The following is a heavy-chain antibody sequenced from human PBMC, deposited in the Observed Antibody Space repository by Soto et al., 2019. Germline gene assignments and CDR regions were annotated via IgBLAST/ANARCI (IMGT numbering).Heavy chain of an antibody. CDR1: GFTFSSYA. CDR3: AKGLRAYYYGMDV. V-gene: IGHV3-23*01. CDR2: ISGSGGST. D-gene: IGHD3-10*01. Sequence: GGSLRLSCAASGFTFSSYAMSWVRQAPGKGLEWVSAISGSGGSTYYADSAKGRFTISRDNSKNTLYLQMNSLRAEDTAVYYCAKGLRAYYYGMDVWGQGTTVTVSS. J-gene: IGHJ6*02.